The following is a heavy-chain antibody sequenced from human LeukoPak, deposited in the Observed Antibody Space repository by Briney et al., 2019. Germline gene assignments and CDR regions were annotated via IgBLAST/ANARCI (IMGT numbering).Heavy chain of an antibody. J-gene: IGHJ4*02. Sequence: SETLSLTCTVSGGSICNYYWSWLRQPPAKAMEWIGYIYHTGRTNYIPSLKSRVTISVDTYKNQFSLTLSAVTAAYASVYYCARTRSAYYGYSVDSWGQGTVVTVSS. CDR3: ARTRSAYYGYSVDS. D-gene: IGHD3-10*01. CDR1: GGSICNYY. CDR2: IYHTGRT. V-gene: IGHV4-59*01.